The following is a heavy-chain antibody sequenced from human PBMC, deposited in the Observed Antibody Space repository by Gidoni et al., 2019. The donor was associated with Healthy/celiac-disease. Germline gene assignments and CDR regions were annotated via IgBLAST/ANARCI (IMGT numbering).Heavy chain of an antibody. CDR3: ARARGYYYGSGSFYFDY. CDR1: GGTFRSSA. CDR2: IIPIFGTA. J-gene: IGHJ4*02. D-gene: IGHD3-10*01. Sequence: QVPLVQSGAEVKKPGSSVKVSCKASGGTFRSSAISWVRQAHGQGLEWMGGIIPIFGTANYAQKFQGRVTITAAEATSTAYMELSSLCSEDTAVYYCARARGYYYGSGSFYFDYWGQGTLVTVSS. V-gene: IGHV1-69*01.